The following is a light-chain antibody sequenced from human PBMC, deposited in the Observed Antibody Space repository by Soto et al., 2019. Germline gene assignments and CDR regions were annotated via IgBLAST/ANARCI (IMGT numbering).Light chain of an antibody. V-gene: IGLV2-23*01. CDR3: CSXAGSGTWV. CDR2: EGS. J-gene: IGLJ3*02. Sequence: QSVLTQPASVSGSPGQSITISCTGTSSDVGSYNLVSWCQQHPGKAPKLMIYEGSKRPSGVSNRFSGSKSGNTASLTISGLQAEDEADYYCCSXAGSGTWVFGGGTKLTVL. CDR1: SSDVGSYNL.